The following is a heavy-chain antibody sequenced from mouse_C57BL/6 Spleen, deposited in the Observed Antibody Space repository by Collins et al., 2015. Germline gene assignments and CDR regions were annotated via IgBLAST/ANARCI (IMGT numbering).Heavy chain of an antibody. D-gene: IGHD1-1*01. V-gene: IGHV14-4*01. CDR2: IDPGNGDT. J-gene: IGHJ1*03. CDR3: TAIVAPYFDV. Sequence: STGASVKLSCTASGFNIKDDYMHWVKQRPEQGLEWIGWIDPGNGDTEYASEFQGKATITSDTSSNTAYLQLSSLTSEDTAVYYCTAIVAPYFDVWGTGTTVTVSS. CDR1: GFNIKDDY.